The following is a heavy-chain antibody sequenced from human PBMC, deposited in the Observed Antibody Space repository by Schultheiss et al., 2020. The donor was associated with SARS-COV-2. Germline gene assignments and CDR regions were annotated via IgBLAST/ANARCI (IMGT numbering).Heavy chain of an antibody. D-gene: IGHD5-24*01. J-gene: IGHJ5*02. V-gene: IGHV4-38-2*02. CDR3: ARGMATFDP. CDR1: GYSISSGYY. Sequence: GSLRLSCTVSGYSISSGYYWGWIRQPPGKGLEWIGSIYHSGSTYYNPSLKSRVTISVDTSKNQFSLKLSSVTAADTAVYYCARGMATFDPWGQGTLVTVSS. CDR2: IYHSGST.